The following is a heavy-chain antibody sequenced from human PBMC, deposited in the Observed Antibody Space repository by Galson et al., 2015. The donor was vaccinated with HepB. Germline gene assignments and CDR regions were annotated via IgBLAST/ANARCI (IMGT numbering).Heavy chain of an antibody. J-gene: IGHJ4*02. D-gene: IGHD3-22*01. V-gene: IGHV3-33*01. CDR1: GFTFNTYG. Sequence: SLRLSCAASGFTFNTYGMHWVRQAPGKGLEWVAVIFYDGSKEYYADSVKGRFTISRDNSKNTLFLQMNSLRAEDTAVYYCARGGYYDGSGYYKEFDYWGQGTLVTVSS. CDR3: ARGGYYDGSGYYKEFDY. CDR2: IFYDGSKE.